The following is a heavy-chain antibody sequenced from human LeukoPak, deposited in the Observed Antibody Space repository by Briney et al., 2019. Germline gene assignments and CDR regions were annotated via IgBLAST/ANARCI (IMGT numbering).Heavy chain of an antibody. Sequence: ETLSLTCAVYGGSFSGYYWSWIRQPPGKGLEWIGEINHIGSTNYNPSLKSRVTISVDTSKNQFSLKLSSVTAADTAVYYCARRLRWHMDVWGKGTTLTVSS. J-gene: IGHJ6*03. V-gene: IGHV4-34*01. D-gene: IGHD2-15*01. CDR3: ARRLRWHMDV. CDR1: GGSFSGYY. CDR2: INHIGST.